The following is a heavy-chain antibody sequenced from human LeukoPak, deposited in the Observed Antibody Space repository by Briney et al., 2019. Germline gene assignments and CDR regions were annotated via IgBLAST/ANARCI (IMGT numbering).Heavy chain of an antibody. V-gene: IGHV1-2*02. CDR1: GYTFTGHY. CDR3: ARWLQYSYYYYMDV. D-gene: IGHD5-24*01. Sequence: ASVKVSCKASGYTFTGHYMHWVRQAPGQGLEWMGWINPNSGGTNYAQKFQGRVTMTRDTSISTAYMELSKLRSDDTAVYYCARWLQYSYYYYMDVWGKGTTVTVSS. J-gene: IGHJ6*03. CDR2: INPNSGGT.